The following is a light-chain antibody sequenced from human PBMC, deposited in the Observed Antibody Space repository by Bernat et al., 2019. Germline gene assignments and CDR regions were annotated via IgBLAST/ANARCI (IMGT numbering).Light chain of an antibody. Sequence: VMTQSPVTLSVSPGERATLSCRAAQSISTKLAWYQERAGQAPRLLIYDASTGATGVPVRFSGSGSGTEFTLTISSLQSDDFAIYFCQEYSSWPRSTFGQGTKLEI. J-gene: IGKJ2*01. CDR1: QSISTK. V-gene: IGKV3-15*01. CDR2: DAS. CDR3: QEYSSWPRST.